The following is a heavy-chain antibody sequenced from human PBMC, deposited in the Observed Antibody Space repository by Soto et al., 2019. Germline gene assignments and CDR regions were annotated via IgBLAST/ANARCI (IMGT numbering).Heavy chain of an antibody. J-gene: IGHJ5*02. Sequence: QVQLVESGGGVVQPGRSLRLSCAASGFTFSSYGMHWVRQAPGKGLEWVAVISYDGSNKYYADSVKGRFTISRDNSKNTLYLQMNSLRAEDTAVYYCAKDREVLWFGAYGGATWFDPWGQGILVTVSS. D-gene: IGHD3-10*01. CDR3: AKDREVLWFGAYGGATWFDP. CDR1: GFTFSSYG. V-gene: IGHV3-30*18. CDR2: ISYDGSNK.